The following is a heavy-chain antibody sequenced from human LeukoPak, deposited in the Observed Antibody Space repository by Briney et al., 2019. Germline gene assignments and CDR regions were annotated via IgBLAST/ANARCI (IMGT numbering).Heavy chain of an antibody. J-gene: IGHJ4*02. CDR1: GFTFSSYSM. Sequence: GSLRLSFAASGFTFSSYSMNWVRQAPGKGLEWIGYIYHSGSTYYNPSLKSRVTISVDRSKNQFSLKLSSVTAADTAVYYCARVSSSGWYEGGYFDYWGQGTLVTVSS. V-gene: IGHV4-4*02. D-gene: IGHD6-19*01. CDR2: IYHSGST. CDR3: ARVSSSGWYEGGYFDY.